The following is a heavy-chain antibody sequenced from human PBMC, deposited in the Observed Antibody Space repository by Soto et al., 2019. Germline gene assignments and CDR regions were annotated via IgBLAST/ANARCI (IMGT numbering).Heavy chain of an antibody. CDR1: GATISRFL. J-gene: IGHJ4*02. CDR2: IHYNGNT. V-gene: IGHV4-59*01. CDR3: AREGNLGRWIQPLDS. D-gene: IGHD2-2*03. Sequence: SEPLSLTYTLFGATISRFLWSWMRLPPGKGLEWIGNIHYNGNTKYSPSLKSRVTMSVDTSKNHFSLKLISVTTADTAVYFCAREGNLGRWIQPLDSWGQGTLVTVS.